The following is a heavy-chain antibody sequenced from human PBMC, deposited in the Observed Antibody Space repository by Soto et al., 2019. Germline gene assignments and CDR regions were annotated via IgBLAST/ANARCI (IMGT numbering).Heavy chain of an antibody. V-gene: IGHV4-34*01. D-gene: IGHD6-19*01. Sequence: PSETLSLTCAVYGGSFSGYYWSWIRQPPGKGLEWIGEINHSGSTNYNPSPKSRVTISVDTSKNQFSLKLSSVTAADTAVYYCARGEVGHSSGRYWDYCGQGTLVTVSS. CDR3: ARGEVGHSSGRYWDY. CDR2: INHSGST. J-gene: IGHJ4*02. CDR1: GGSFSGYY.